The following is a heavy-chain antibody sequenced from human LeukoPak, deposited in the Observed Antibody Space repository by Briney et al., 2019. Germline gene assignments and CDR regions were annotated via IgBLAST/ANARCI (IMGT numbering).Heavy chain of an antibody. D-gene: IGHD5-18*01. CDR3: GKTTVGYSSGQKPAWPVDF. Sequence: GGSLRLSCEASGFTFGSHAMYWVRQAPGKGLEWAAGIFGSGGSPHYADSVKGRFTISRDNPRNTVYLQINSLRDDDTAVYYCGKTTVGYSSGQKPAWPVDFWGQGTLVTVSS. V-gene: IGHV3-23*01. CDR2: IFGSGGSP. J-gene: IGHJ4*02. CDR1: GFTFGSHA.